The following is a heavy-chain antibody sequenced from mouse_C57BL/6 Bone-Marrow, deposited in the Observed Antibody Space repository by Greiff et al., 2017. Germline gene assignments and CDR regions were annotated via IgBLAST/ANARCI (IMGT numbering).Heavy chain of an antibody. D-gene: IGHD2-4*01. J-gene: IGHJ2*01. V-gene: IGHV1-18*01. CDR3: ARVDYDVYY. CDR2: INPNNGGT. CDR1: GYTFTDSN. Sequence: VQLQQSGPELVKPGASVKIPCKASGYTFTDSNMDWVKQSHGKSLEWIGDINPNNGGTSYNQKFKGKATLTVDKSSSTAYMELRSLTSEDSAVYYCARVDYDVYYWGQGTTLTVSS.